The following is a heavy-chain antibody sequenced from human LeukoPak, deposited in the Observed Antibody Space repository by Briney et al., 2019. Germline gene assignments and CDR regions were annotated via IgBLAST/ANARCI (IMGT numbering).Heavy chain of an antibody. V-gene: IGHV1-18*01. CDR3: ARGRLKPPGSGSYYWFLGFSITDPNPVLDY. Sequence: ASVKVSCKASGYTFTSYGFTWVRQAPGQGLEWMGWISADNGNTNYAQKLQGRVTMTTDTSTRTAYMELRSLRSDDTAVYYCARGRLKPPGSGSYYWFLGFSITDPNPVLDYWGQGTLVTVSS. CDR1: GYTFTSYG. J-gene: IGHJ4*02. CDR2: ISADNGNT. D-gene: IGHD1-26*01.